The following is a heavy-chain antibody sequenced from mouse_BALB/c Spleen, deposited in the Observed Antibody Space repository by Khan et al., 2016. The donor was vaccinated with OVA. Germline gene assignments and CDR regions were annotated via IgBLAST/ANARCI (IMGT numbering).Heavy chain of an antibody. Sequence: QIQLVQSGPELKKPGETVKISCKASGYTFTNYGMNWVKQAPGKGLKWMGWINTSTGEPTYADDFKGRFTFSLETSASPAYLQINNLKNEETATYFCSRLAATAWFAYWGQGTLVTVSA. D-gene: IGHD1-2*01. CDR1: GYTFTNYG. J-gene: IGHJ3*01. CDR2: INTSTGEP. CDR3: SRLAATAWFAY. V-gene: IGHV9-3-1*01.